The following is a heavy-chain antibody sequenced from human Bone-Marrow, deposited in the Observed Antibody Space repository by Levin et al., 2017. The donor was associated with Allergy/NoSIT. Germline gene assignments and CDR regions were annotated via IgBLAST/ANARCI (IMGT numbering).Heavy chain of an antibody. Sequence: GESLKISCRASGFTFTDYSIHWVRQAPGQGLQWMGRVKSYSGDTNYSQNFQGRVTMTSDTSISTAYMEIMSLRSDDTAVYFCARAEVTTIGYFDSWGQGTLVIVSS. V-gene: IGHV1-2*06. D-gene: IGHD4-17*01. CDR3: ARAEVTTIGYFDS. CDR2: VKSYSGDT. CDR1: GFTFTDYS. J-gene: IGHJ4*02.